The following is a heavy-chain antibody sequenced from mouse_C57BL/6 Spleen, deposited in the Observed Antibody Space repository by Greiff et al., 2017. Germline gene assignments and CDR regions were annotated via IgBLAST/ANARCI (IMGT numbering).Heavy chain of an antibody. V-gene: IGHV1-4*01. J-gene: IGHJ2*01. CDR3: ASSDNDYYVDF. CDR2: INPSSGNT. Sequence: QVQLQQSGAELVRPGASVKMSCKASGYTFTSYTMNWVKQRPGQGLEWIGYINPSSGNTKYNQKFKDKATLTADKSSSTAYMQLSSLSSEDSAVYYCASSDNDYYVDFWGQGTTLTVSS. CDR1: GYTFTSYT. D-gene: IGHD2-4*01.